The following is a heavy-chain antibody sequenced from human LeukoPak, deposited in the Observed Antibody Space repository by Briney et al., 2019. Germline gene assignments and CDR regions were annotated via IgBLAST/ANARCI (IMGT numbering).Heavy chain of an antibody. Sequence: SETLSLTCTVSGGSISSSSYYWGWIRQPPGKGLEWIGSIYYSGSTYYNPSLKSRVTISVDTSKNQFSLKLSSVTAADTAVYYCASPLGGLDLWGRGTLVTVSS. CDR3: ASPLGGLDL. CDR2: IYYSGST. V-gene: IGHV4-39*01. J-gene: IGHJ2*01. CDR1: GGSISSSSYY. D-gene: IGHD2-15*01.